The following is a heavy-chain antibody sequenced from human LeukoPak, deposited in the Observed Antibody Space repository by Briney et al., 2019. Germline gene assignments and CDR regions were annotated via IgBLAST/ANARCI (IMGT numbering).Heavy chain of an antibody. J-gene: IGHJ4*02. Sequence: KPSETLSLTCTVSGGSISSYYWSWIRQPPGKGLEWIGYIYYSGGTNYNPSLKSRVTISVDTSKNQFSLKLSSVTAADTAVYYCARTPDTAMVTPFDYWGQGTLVTVSS. V-gene: IGHV4-59*01. CDR2: IYYSGGT. CDR3: ARTPDTAMVTPFDY. D-gene: IGHD5-18*01. CDR1: GGSISSYY.